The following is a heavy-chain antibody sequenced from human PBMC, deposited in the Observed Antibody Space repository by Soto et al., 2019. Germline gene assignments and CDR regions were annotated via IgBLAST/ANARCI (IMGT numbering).Heavy chain of an antibody. V-gene: IGHV1-69*13. CDR1: GGTFSSYA. CDR2: IIPIFGTA. D-gene: IGHD3-3*01. Sequence: SVKVSCKASGGTFSSYAISWVRQAPGQGLEWMGGIIPIFGTANYAQKFQGRVTITADEPTSTAYMELSSLRSEDTAVYYCARDFWSGSGWFDPWGQGTLVTVSS. J-gene: IGHJ5*02. CDR3: ARDFWSGSGWFDP.